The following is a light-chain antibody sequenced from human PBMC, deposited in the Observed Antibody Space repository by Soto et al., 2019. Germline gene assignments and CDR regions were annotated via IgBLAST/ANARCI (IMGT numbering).Light chain of an antibody. Sequence: EILLTQSPATLSLSPGERATLSCRASQSVSSYLAWYQQKPGQAPRLLIYDASNRATGIPARFSGSGSGTDFTLTISSLEPEDFAVYCCQQYGSSPRTFGQGTKVDIK. J-gene: IGKJ1*01. CDR3: QQYGSSPRT. CDR2: DAS. CDR1: QSVSSY. V-gene: IGKV3-11*01.